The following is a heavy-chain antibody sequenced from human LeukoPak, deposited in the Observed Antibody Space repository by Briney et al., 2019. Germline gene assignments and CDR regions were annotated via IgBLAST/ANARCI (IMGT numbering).Heavy chain of an antibody. J-gene: IGHJ4*02. CDR3: AKDRDGYSSACWHY. V-gene: IGHV3-21*04. CDR2: ISSSSSYI. CDR1: GFTFSSYS. Sequence: PGGSLRLSCAASGFTFSSYSMNWVRQAPGKGLEWVSSISSSSSYIYYADSVKGRFTISRDNAKNSLYLQMSSLRAEDTAVYYCAKDRDGYSSACWHYWGQGTLVTVSS. D-gene: IGHD6-19*01.